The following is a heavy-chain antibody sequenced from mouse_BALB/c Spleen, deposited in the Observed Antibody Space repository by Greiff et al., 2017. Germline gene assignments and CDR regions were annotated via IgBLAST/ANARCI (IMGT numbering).Heavy chain of an antibody. CDR1: GYTFTSYY. CDR3: TRELGYYGGFAY. D-gene: IGHD1-1*01. J-gene: IGHJ3*01. V-gene: IGHV1S81*02. CDR2: INPSNGGT. Sequence: QVQLQQSGAELVKPGASVKLSCKASGYTFTSYYMYWVKQRPGQGLEWIGEINPSNGGTNFNEKFKSKATLTVDKSSSTAYMQLSSLTSEDSAVYYCTRELGYYGGFAYWGQGTLVTVSA.